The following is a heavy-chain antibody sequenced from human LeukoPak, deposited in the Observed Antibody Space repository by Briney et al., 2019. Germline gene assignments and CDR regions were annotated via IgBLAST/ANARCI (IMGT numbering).Heavy chain of an antibody. J-gene: IGHJ4*02. Sequence: GGSLRLSCTASGFTFGDYAMSWIRQAPGKGLEWVGFIRSKAYGETADYAASVKGRFTISRDDSKAIAYLQMNSLKTEDTAVYHCARDRGAYNLYDYWGQGTLVTVSS. CDR3: ARDRGAYNLYDY. V-gene: IGHV3-49*03. CDR2: IRSKAYGETA. CDR1: GFTFGDYA. D-gene: IGHD1-1*01.